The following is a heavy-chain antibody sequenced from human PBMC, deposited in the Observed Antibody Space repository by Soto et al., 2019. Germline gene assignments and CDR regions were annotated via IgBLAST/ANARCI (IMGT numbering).Heavy chain of an antibody. CDR3: ARPPGYISDWYYFDL. Sequence: ASVKVSCKISGHTLTEFSIHWVRQAPGKGLEWMGGFDPEGGEAIYAQKWHGRVTVTEDTVTDTAYMELGSLMSEDTAVYYCARPPGYISDWYYFDLWGQGTQVTVSS. D-gene: IGHD3-9*01. CDR2: FDPEGGEA. J-gene: IGHJ4*02. V-gene: IGHV1-24*01. CDR1: GHTLTEFS.